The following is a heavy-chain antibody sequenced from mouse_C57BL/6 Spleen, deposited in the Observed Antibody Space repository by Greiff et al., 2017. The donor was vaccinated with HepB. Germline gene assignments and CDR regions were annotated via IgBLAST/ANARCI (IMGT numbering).Heavy chain of an antibody. CDR2: IDPSDSYT. CDR1: GYTFTSYW. J-gene: IGHJ3*01. V-gene: IGHV1-69*01. Sequence: QVQLQQPAAALVMPVASVKLSCKASGYTFTSYWMHWVKQRPGQGLEWIGEIDPSDSYTNYNQKFKGKSTLTVDKSSSTAYMQLSSLTSEDSAVYYCASYSSWAYWGQGTLVTVSA. CDR3: ASYSSWAY. D-gene: IGHD1-1*01.